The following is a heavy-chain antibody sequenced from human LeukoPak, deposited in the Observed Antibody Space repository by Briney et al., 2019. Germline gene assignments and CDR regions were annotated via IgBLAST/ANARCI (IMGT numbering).Heavy chain of an antibody. Sequence: ASETLSLTCAVYGGSFSGYYWSWVRQPPGKGLEWIGEINHTGNTNYNPSLKSRLTMSVDTSKSQFSLNLKSVTAADTAVYYCARGTRRYYDGSGYYYGEFDYWGQGILVTVSS. CDR1: GGSFSGYY. V-gene: IGHV4-34*01. CDR2: INHTGNT. CDR3: ARGTRRYYDGSGYYYGEFDY. D-gene: IGHD3-22*01. J-gene: IGHJ4*02.